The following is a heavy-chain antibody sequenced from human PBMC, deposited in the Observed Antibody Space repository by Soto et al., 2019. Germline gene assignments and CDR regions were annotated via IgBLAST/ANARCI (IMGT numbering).Heavy chain of an antibody. D-gene: IGHD5-18*01. Sequence: GGSLRLSCAASGFTFGTYAMSWVRQAPGKGLEWVSVISGRGDTTYYADSVKGRFTISRDNSKNTLYLQMNSLRAEDTAEYYCAKESGARIQIWFMDYWGQGTLVTSPQ. J-gene: IGHJ4*02. CDR3: AKESGARIQIWFMDY. CDR2: ISGRGDTT. V-gene: IGHV3-23*01. CDR1: GFTFGTYA.